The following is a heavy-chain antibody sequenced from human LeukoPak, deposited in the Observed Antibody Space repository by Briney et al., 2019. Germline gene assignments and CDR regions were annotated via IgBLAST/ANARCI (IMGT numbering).Heavy chain of an antibody. CDR3: ARYYYDSSGYWIFDY. V-gene: IGHV4-61*01. CDR2: ISDSGST. J-gene: IGHJ4*02. CDR1: GGSISSDNYY. Sequence: PSETLSLTCTVSGGSISSDNYYWSWIRQPPGKGLEWIGYISDSGSTNYNPSLKSRVTISVDTSKNQLSLRLSSVTAADTAVYYCARYYYDSSGYWIFDYWGQGTLVTVSS. D-gene: IGHD3-22*01.